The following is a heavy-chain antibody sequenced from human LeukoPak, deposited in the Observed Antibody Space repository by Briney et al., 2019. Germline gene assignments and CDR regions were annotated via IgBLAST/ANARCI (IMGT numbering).Heavy chain of an antibody. CDR2: ISSSSSYT. J-gene: IGHJ6*04. CDR3: ARGVSTYYYYYGMDV. CDR1: GFTFSDYY. V-gene: IGHV3-11*06. Sequence: GGSLRLSCAASGFTFSDYYMSWIRQAPGKGLEWVSYISSSSSYTNYADSVRGRFTISRDKAKNSLYMQMNSLGAEDTAVYYCARGVSTYYYYYGMDVWGKGTTVTVSS. D-gene: IGHD2-8*01.